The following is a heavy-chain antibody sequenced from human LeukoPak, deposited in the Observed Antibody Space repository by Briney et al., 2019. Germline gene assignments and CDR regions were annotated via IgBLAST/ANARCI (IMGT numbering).Heavy chain of an antibody. Sequence: TSETLSLTCTVSGGSISSSSYYWGWIRQPPGKGLEWIGSIYYSGSTNYNPSLKSRVTISVDTSKNQFSLKLSSVTAADTAVYYCARDGPYGYNYWGQGTLVTVSS. J-gene: IGHJ4*02. CDR3: ARDGPYGYNY. CDR2: IYYSGST. D-gene: IGHD5-18*01. V-gene: IGHV4-39*07. CDR1: GGSISSSSYY.